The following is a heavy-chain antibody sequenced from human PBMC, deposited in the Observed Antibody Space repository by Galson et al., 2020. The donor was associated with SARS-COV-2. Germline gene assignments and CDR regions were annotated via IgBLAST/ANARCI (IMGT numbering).Heavy chain of an antibody. J-gene: IGHJ3*02. CDR2: ISGSGGST. CDR1: GFTFSSYA. Sequence: GESLKISCAASGFTFSSYAMSWVRQAPGQGLEWVSAISGSGGSTYYADPVKGRFTISRDNSKNTLYLQMNSLRAEDTAVYYCAKIKSSGSFDAFDIWGQGTMVTVSS. D-gene: IGHD6-19*01. CDR3: AKIKSSGSFDAFDI. V-gene: IGHV3-23*01.